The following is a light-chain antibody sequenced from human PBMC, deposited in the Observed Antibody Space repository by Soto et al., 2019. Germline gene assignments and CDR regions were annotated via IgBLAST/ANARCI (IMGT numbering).Light chain of an antibody. V-gene: IGKV3-20*01. CDR1: QTVSNY. Sequence: EIVLTQSPATLSLSPGERATLSCRASQTVSNYLAWYQQKPGQAPRLLIYDASNRATGVPDRFSGSGSGTDFTLTISRLEPEDFAVFYCQQYGSSPITFGQGTRLEI. CDR2: DAS. J-gene: IGKJ5*01. CDR3: QQYGSSPIT.